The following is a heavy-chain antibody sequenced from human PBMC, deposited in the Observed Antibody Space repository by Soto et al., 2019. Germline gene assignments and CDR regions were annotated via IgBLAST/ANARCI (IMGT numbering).Heavy chain of an antibody. CDR3: ARRYIAARPDYYYYGMDV. CDR1: GYSFTSYW. J-gene: IGHJ6*02. V-gene: IGHV5-10-1*01. D-gene: IGHD6-6*01. CDR2: IDPSDSYT. Sequence: GESLKISCKGSGYSFTSYWISWVRQMPGKGLERMGRIDPSDSYTNYSPSFQGHVTISADKSISTAYLQWSSLKASDTAMYYCARRYIAARPDYYYYGMDVWGQGTTVTVSS.